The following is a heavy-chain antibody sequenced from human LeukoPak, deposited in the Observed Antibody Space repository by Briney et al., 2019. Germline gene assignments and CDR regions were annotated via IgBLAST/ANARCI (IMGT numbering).Heavy chain of an antibody. CDR1: GFTFSSYA. CDR2: ISGSGGST. Sequence: PGGSLRLSCAASGFTFSSYAMSWVRQAPGKGLEWVSAISGSGGSTYYADSVKGRFTISRDNSKNTLYLQMNSLRAEDTAVYYCANGNRYSSGRLDYWGQGTLVTVSS. CDR3: ANGNRYSSGRLDY. D-gene: IGHD6-19*01. V-gene: IGHV3-23*01. J-gene: IGHJ4*02.